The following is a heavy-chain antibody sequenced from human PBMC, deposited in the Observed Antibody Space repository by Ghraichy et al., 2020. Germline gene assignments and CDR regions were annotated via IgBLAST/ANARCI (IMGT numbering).Heavy chain of an antibody. V-gene: IGHV4-34*01. CDR2: INHSGNT. D-gene: IGHD3-3*01. CDR1: GGSFSGHY. Sequence: SETLSLTCAVYGGSFSGHYWNWIRQPPGKGLEWIGEINHSGNTNYRPSLKSRVTMSIDASKKQFSLKLSSVIAADTAVYYCVRGLSHYDFWSGYSRGYGMDVWGQGTTVTVSS. J-gene: IGHJ6*02. CDR3: VRGLSHYDFWSGYSRGYGMDV.